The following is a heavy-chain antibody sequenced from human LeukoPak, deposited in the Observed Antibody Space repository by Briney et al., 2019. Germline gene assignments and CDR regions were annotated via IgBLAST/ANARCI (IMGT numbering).Heavy chain of an antibody. J-gene: IGHJ4*02. CDR1: GGSFSGYY. Sequence: SETLSLTCAVYGGSFSGYYWSWIRQPPGKGLEWIGEINHSRSTNYNPSLNSRVTISVDTSKNQFSLKLSSVTAADTAVYYCARDTGGSYYYWGQGTLVTVSS. CDR3: ARDTGGSYYY. CDR2: INHSRST. D-gene: IGHD1-26*01. V-gene: IGHV4-34*01.